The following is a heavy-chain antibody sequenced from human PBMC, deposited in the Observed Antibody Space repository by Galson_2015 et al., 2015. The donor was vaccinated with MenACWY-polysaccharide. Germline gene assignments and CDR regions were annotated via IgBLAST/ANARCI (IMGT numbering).Heavy chain of an antibody. Sequence: SVKVSCKASGYTFTNYDINWVRQAPGQGLEWMGWINANSGNTGYAQKFQDRFTMTRNTSIGTAYMELSSLTSEDTAVYYCARGRRDTAVAAPAAVLLDYWGQGILVIVSS. CDR2: INANSGNT. V-gene: IGHV1-8*01. CDR3: ARGRRDTAVAAPAAVLLDY. J-gene: IGHJ4*02. D-gene: IGHD6-19*01. CDR1: GYTFTNYD.